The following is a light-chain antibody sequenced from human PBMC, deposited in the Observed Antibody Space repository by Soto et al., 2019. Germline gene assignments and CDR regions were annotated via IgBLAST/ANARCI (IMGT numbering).Light chain of an antibody. Sequence: DVVMTQSPISLPVTLGQPASISCKSSQTLVSSDGNPYLNWFQQRPGQSPRRLIYKVSNRDSGVPDRLSGSGSGTDFALKISRVEAEDVGPYYCMQGAQWPPWTLGQGNKVEIK. CDR2: KVS. CDR1: QTLVSSDGNPY. V-gene: IGKV2-30*01. CDR3: MQGAQWPPWT. J-gene: IGKJ1*01.